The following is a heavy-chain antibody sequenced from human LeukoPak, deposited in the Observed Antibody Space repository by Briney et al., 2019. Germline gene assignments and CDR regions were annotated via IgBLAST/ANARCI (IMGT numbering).Heavy chain of an antibody. J-gene: IGHJ3*02. CDR2: IYHSGST. Sequence: SQTLSLTCAVSGGSISSGGYSWSWIRRPPGKGLEWIGYIYHSGSTYYNPSLKSRVTISVDRSKNQFSLKLSSVTAADTAVYYCARTPLVGATGAFDIWGQGTMVTVSS. D-gene: IGHD1-26*01. CDR3: ARTPLVGATGAFDI. CDR1: GGSISSGGYS. V-gene: IGHV4-30-2*01.